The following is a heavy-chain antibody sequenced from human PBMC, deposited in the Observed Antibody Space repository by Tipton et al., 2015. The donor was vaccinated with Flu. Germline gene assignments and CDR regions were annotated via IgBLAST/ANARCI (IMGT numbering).Heavy chain of an antibody. D-gene: IGHD6-13*01. Sequence: QSGPEVKKPGSSVKVSCKASGGTFDTYSITWVRQAPGQGLEWMGGVNPFFGPPKYAQKFQDRVTITADDSTSTAYMELSGLRSDDTAVYYCAKGGDPSSWYLGYWGQGTVVTVSS. CDR3: AKGGDPSSWYLGY. V-gene: IGHV1-69*01. J-gene: IGHJ4*02. CDR2: VNPFFGPP. CDR1: GGTFDTYS.